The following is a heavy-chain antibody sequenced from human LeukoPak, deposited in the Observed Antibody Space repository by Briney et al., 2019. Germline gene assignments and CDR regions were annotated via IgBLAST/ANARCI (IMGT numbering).Heavy chain of an antibody. V-gene: IGHV3-23*01. Sequence: GGSLILSCAGSGFTFSNYAMTWVRQAPGKGLEWVSSVSGSGRNTFHPDSVEGRFTISRDNSKNTVYLQMNSLRVEDTAVYYCARGRPHGNDYWGQGTLVTVSS. CDR3: ARGRPHGNDY. D-gene: IGHD4-23*01. CDR1: GFTFSNYA. J-gene: IGHJ4*02. CDR2: VSGSGRNT.